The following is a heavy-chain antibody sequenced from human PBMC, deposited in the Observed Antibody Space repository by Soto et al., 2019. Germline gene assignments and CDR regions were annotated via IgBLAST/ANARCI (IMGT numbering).Heavy chain of an antibody. V-gene: IGHV3-53*05. CDR3: AKENYVWGSYHFDY. CDR1: GFTVSSNY. CDR2: IYSGGSI. D-gene: IGHD3-16*02. Sequence: LRLSCAASGFTVSSNYMSWVRQAPGKGLEWVSVIYSGGSIYYADSVKGRFTISRDNSKNTLYLQMNSLRTEDTAVYYCAKENYVWGSYHFDYWGQGTLVTVSS. J-gene: IGHJ4*02.